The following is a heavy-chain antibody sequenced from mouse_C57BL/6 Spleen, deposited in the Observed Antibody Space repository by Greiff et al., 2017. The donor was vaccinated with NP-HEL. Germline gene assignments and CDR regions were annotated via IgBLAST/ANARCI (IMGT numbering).Heavy chain of an antibody. J-gene: IGHJ2*01. Sequence: EVKLMESGGGLVKPGGSLKLSCAASGFTFSDYGMHWVRQAPEKGLEWVAYISSGSSTIYYADTVKGRVTISRDNAKNTLFLQMTSLRSEDTAMYYCARAAQAFDYWGQGTTLTVSS. CDR2: ISSGSSTI. CDR3: ARAAQAFDY. V-gene: IGHV5-17*01. D-gene: IGHD3-2*02. CDR1: GFTFSDYG.